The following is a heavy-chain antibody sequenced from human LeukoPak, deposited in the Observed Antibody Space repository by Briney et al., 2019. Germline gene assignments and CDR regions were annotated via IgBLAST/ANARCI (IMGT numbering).Heavy chain of an antibody. D-gene: IGHD6-13*01. CDR3: ARGLVRSSSWYPYNNWFDP. Sequence: SETLSLTCTVSGGSTSSSSYYWGWIRQPPGKGLEWIGSIYYSGSTYYNPSLKSRVTISVDTSKNQFSLKLSSVTAADTAVYYCARGLVRSSSWYPYNNWFDPWGQGTLVTVSS. V-gene: IGHV4-39*07. CDR2: IYYSGST. J-gene: IGHJ5*02. CDR1: GGSTSSSSYY.